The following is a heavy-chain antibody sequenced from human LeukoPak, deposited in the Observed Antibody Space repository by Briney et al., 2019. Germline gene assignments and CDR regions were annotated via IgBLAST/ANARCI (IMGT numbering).Heavy chain of an antibody. CDR1: GGSISSYY. J-gene: IGHJ4*02. D-gene: IGHD2-15*01. CDR3: ARLSCNGGSRPNDY. V-gene: IGHV4-59*08. Sequence: SETLSLTCTVSGGSISSYYWSWIRQPPGKGLEWIGYIFYSGSTSYNPPLKSRVTISVDTSKNHFSLKLSSVTAADTAVYYCARLSCNGGSRPNDYWGQGTLVTVSS. CDR2: IFYSGST.